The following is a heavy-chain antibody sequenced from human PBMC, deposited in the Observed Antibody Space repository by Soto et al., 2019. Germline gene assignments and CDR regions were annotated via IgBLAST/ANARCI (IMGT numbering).Heavy chain of an antibody. Sequence: GASVKVSCKASGYTFTSYAMHWVRQAPGQRLEWTGWINAGNGNTKYSQKFQGRVTITRDTSASTVYMELSSLRSEDTAVYYCAIDDVGSSSYHYWAQGSLVPVSS. CDR3: AIDDVGSSSYHY. V-gene: IGHV1-3*01. CDR2: INAGNGNT. J-gene: IGHJ4*02. CDR1: GYTFTSYA. D-gene: IGHD6-19*01.